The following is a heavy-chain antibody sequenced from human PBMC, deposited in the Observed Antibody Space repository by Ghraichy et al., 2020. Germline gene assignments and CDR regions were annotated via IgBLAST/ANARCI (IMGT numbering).Heavy chain of an antibody. D-gene: IGHD2-2*01. CDR3: ARGYCSSSRCFWGASQSACDI. Sequence: GGSLRLSCAASGFTFSSNTMHWVRQAPGKGLEWVASITSPSSYIYYADSVKGRFTVSRDNAKNSLYLQMDSLRGEDTAIYYCARGYCSSSRCFWGASQSACDIWGQGTLGTVAS. V-gene: IGHV3-21*01. J-gene: IGHJ3*02. CDR2: ITSPSSYI. CDR1: GFTFSSNT.